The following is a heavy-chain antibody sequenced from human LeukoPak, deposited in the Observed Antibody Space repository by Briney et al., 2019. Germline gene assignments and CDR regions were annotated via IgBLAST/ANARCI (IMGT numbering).Heavy chain of an antibody. D-gene: IGHD5-12*01. V-gene: IGHV3-9*01. J-gene: IGHJ4*02. Sequence: PGRCLSLSCAASGFTFHHYAIHWVRLVPGKGLEWVSGISWNSAYIGYADSVKGRFTISRDNAKNSVYLQMNSLRAEDTALYYCAKDKAPLYSGYDWDLDFWGQGTMVTVSS. CDR3: AKDKAPLYSGYDWDLDF. CDR1: GFTFHHYA. CDR2: ISWNSAYI.